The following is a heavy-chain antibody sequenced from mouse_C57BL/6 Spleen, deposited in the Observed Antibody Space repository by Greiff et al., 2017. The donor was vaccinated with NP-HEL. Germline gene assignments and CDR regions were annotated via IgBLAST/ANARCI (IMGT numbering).Heavy chain of an antibody. CDR1: GYTFTDYY. D-gene: IGHD2-1*01. CDR2: IYPGSGNT. V-gene: IGHV1-76*01. CDR3: ARQRSTYYAMDY. Sequence: VQLLQSGAELVRPGASVKLSCKASGYTFTDYYINWVKQRPGQGLEWIARIYPGSGNTYYNEKFKGKATLTAEKSSSTAYMQLSSLTSEDSAVYFCARQRSTYYAMDYWGQGTSGTVSS. J-gene: IGHJ4*01.